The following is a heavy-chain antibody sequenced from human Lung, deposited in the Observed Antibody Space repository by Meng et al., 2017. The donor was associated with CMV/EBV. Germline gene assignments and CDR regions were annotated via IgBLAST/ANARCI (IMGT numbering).Heavy chain of an antibody. Sequence: ESXKISWAASGFTFSSFWVHWVRQVPGKGLVWVSRINEDGTTTNYADSVKGRFTISRDNARNTVYLQMNSLKVEDTAVYYCARGIGGVSGYWGQGTLVTVSS. CDR1: GFTFSSFW. CDR2: INEDGTTT. D-gene: IGHD1-26*01. V-gene: IGHV3-74*01. CDR3: ARGIGGVSGY. J-gene: IGHJ4*02.